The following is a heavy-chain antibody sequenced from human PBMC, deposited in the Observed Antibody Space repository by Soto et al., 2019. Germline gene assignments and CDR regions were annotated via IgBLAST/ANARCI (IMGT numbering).Heavy chain of an antibody. Sequence: QVQLHESGPGLVKPSQTLSLTCTVSGGSINSGAYYWSWVRQHPGKGLEWIGAISYRGTTYYNPSLQSRITMSVDTSKTQLSLKLSSVTAADTAVYYCARMSATGTSWFDPWGPGTLVTVSS. D-gene: IGHD1-1*01. J-gene: IGHJ5*02. CDR1: GGSINSGAYY. V-gene: IGHV4-31*03. CDR2: ISYRGTT. CDR3: ARMSATGTSWFDP.